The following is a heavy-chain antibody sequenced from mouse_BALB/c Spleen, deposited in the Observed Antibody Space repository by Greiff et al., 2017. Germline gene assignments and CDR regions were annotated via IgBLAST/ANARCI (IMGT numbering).Heavy chain of an antibody. D-gene: IGHD2-4*01. CDR1: GYAFSSYW. CDR2: IYPGDGDT. Sequence: VQLQQSGAELVRPGSSVKISCKASGYAFSSYWMNWVKQRPGQGLEWIGQIYPGDGDTNYNGKFKGKATLTADKSSSTAYMQLSSLTSEDSAVYFCARFDYDGGAMDYWGQETSVTVSS. J-gene: IGHJ4*01. CDR3: ARFDYDGGAMDY. V-gene: IGHV1-80*01.